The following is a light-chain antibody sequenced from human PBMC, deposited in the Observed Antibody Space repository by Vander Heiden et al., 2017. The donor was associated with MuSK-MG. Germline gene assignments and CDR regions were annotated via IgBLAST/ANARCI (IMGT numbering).Light chain of an antibody. CDR2: LGS. Sequence: DIVMTQSPLSLPVTPGEPASIYCRSSQSLLHSNGYNYLDWYLQKPGQSPQLLIYLGSNRASGVPDRFSGSGSGTDFTLKISRVEAEDVGVYYCMRALQTWITFGQGTRLEIK. CDR1: QSLLHSNGYNY. V-gene: IGKV2-28*01. CDR3: MRALQTWIT. J-gene: IGKJ5*01.